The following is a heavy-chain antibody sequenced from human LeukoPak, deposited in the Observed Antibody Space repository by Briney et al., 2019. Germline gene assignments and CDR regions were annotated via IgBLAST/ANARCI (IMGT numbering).Heavy chain of an antibody. CDR3: ARGGVYSSSDRSPFDY. CDR2: IIPIFGTA. CDR1: GGTFSSYD. D-gene: IGHD6-6*01. V-gene: IGHV1-69*05. J-gene: IGHJ4*02. Sequence: GASVKVSCKASGGTFSSYDISWVRQAPGQGLEGMGGIIPIFGTANYAQKFQGKVTITTDESMSTAYMELSSLRSEDTAVYYCARGGVYSSSDRSPFDYWGQGTLVTVSS.